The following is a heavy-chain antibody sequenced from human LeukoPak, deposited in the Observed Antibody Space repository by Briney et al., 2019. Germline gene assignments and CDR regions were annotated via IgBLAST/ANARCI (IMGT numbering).Heavy chain of an antibody. CDR2: INSDGSEG. D-gene: IGHD6-6*01. CDR3: ARSSYSSSSSV. V-gene: IGHV3-7*03. CDR1: GFTFSGFW. Sequence: QAGGSLRLSCAVSGFTFSGFWMSWSRQAPGKGLEWVASINSDGSEGYYADVVKGRFTISRDNAKNSLYLQINSQRAEDTAVYYCARSSYSSSSSVWGQGTMVTVSS. J-gene: IGHJ3*01.